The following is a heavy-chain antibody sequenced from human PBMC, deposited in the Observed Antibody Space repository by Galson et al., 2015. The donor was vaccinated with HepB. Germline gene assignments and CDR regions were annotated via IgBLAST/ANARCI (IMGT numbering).Heavy chain of an antibody. CDR3: ARDPDGDYDFDY. CDR2: ISVYYGNT. V-gene: IGHV1-18*01. CDR1: GYTFTSYG. J-gene: IGHJ4*02. Sequence: SVKVSCKASGYTFTSYGISWVRQAPGQGLEWMGWISVYYGNTNYAQKLQGRVTMTTDTSTSTAYMELRSLRSDDTAVYYCARDPDGDYDFDYWGQGTLVTVSS. D-gene: IGHD4-17*01.